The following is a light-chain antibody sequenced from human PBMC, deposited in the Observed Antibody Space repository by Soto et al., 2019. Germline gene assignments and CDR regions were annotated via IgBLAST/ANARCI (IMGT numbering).Light chain of an antibody. V-gene: IGLV2-14*01. CDR3: SSYTSSSTLEV. CDR1: SSDVGGYNY. Sequence: SALTQPASVSRSPGQSITISCTGTSSDVGGYNYVSWYQQHPGKAPKLMIYEVSNRPSGVSNRFSGSKSGNTASLTISGLQAEDEADYYCSSYTSSSTLEVFGGGTKLTVL. CDR2: EVS. J-gene: IGLJ2*01.